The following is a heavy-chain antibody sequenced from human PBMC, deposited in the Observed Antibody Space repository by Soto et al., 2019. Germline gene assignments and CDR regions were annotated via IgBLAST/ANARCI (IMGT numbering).Heavy chain of an antibody. Sequence: EVQVLESGGGLVQPGVPLGLSCAASGVTFSSYAMSWVRQAPGRGLEWVSCITGRGGGTYYADSVKGRFTTSRDNYKDTLFLQMNSLRAADRAVYYCAKAGRLVINWFDPWGQGTLVTVSS. V-gene: IGHV3-23*01. CDR1: GVTFSSYA. D-gene: IGHD2-21*01. CDR3: AKAGRLVINWFDP. J-gene: IGHJ5*02. CDR2: ITGRGGGT.